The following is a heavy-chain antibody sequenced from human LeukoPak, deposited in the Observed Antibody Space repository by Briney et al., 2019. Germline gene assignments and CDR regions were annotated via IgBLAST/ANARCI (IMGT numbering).Heavy chain of an antibody. Sequence: SETLSLTCAVYGGSFSGYYWSWIRQPPGKGLEWIGEINHSGSTNYNPSLKSRVTISVDTSKNQFSLKLSSVTAADTAVYYCARGYILTGYYTYWGQGTLVTVSS. CDR1: GGSFSGYY. J-gene: IGHJ4*02. V-gene: IGHV4-34*01. CDR3: ARGYILTGYYTY. CDR2: INHSGST. D-gene: IGHD3-9*01.